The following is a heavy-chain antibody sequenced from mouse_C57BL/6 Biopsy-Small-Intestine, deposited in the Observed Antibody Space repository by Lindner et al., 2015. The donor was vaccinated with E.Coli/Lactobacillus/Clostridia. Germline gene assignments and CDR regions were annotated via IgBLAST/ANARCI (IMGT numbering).Heavy chain of an antibody. V-gene: IGHV1-84*02. Sequence: SVKVSCKASGYTFTNYAMQWVRQAPGQRLEWMGWINAGNGNTKYSPRFQGRVTITRDTSASTAYMELSSLRSEDTAVYYCARDFNSGSWTDIPSVGNRWGQGTLVTVSS. CDR3: ARDFNSGSWTDIPSVGNR. J-gene: IGHJ4*01. CDR1: GYTFTNYA. CDR2: INAGNGNT. D-gene: IGHD2-1*01.